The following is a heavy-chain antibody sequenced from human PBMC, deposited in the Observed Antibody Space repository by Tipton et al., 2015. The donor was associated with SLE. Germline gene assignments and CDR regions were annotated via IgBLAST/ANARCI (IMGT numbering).Heavy chain of an antibody. CDR3: SRGSISGD. D-gene: IGHD7-27*01. CDR1: GDSMNGHY. CDR2: IYHTGNT. V-gene: IGHV4-59*11. J-gene: IGHJ4*02. Sequence: TLSLTCTVSGDSMNGHYWNWIRQPPGKGLEWIGDIYHTGNTKYNPFLMGRVTISVDTSKNQVSLKVKSVTVADTAVYYCSRGSISGDWGQGTLVTVSS.